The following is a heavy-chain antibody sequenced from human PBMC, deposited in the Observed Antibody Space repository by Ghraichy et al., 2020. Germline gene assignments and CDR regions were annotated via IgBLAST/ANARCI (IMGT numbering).Heavy chain of an antibody. Sequence: ASVKVSCKASGYTFTSYDINWVRQATGQGLEWMGWMNPNSGNTGYAQKFQGRVTMTRNTSISTAYMELSSLRSEDTAVYYCARGGGYCSGGSCSDFDYWGQGTLVTVSS. D-gene: IGHD2-15*01. V-gene: IGHV1-8*01. CDR3: ARGGGYCSGGSCSDFDY. J-gene: IGHJ4*02. CDR1: GYTFTSYD. CDR2: MNPNSGNT.